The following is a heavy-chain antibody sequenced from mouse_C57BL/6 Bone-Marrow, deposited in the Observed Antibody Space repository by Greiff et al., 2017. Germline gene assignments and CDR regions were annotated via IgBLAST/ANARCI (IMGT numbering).Heavy chain of an antibody. J-gene: IGHJ2*01. V-gene: IGHV1-42*01. CDR3: ARGATVVAHFDY. D-gene: IGHD1-1*01. Sequence: VQLQQSGPELVKPGASVKISCKASGYSFTGYYMNWVKQSPEKSLEWIGEINPSTGGTTYNQKFKAKATLTVDKSSSTAYMQLKSLTSEDSAVYYCARGATVVAHFDYWGQGTTLTVSS. CDR2: INPSTGGT. CDR1: GYSFTGYY.